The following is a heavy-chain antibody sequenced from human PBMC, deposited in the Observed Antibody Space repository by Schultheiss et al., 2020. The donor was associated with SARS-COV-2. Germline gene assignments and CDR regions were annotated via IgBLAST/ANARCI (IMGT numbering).Heavy chain of an antibody. J-gene: IGHJ4*02. Sequence: SQTLSLTCAVYGGSFSGYYWSWIRQPPGKGLEWIGEINHSGSTNYNPSLKSRVTISVDTSKNQFSLKLSSVTAADTAVYYCARGVITFGGVIVLDYWGQGTLVTVSS. CDR2: INHSGST. D-gene: IGHD3-16*02. CDR3: ARGVITFGGVIVLDY. CDR1: GGSFSGYY. V-gene: IGHV4-34*01.